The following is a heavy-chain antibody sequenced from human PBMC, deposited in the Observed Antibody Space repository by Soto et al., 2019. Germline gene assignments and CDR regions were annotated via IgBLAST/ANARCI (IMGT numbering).Heavy chain of an antibody. D-gene: IGHD2-15*01. CDR1: GFTFSNAW. J-gene: IGHJ3*02. V-gene: IGHV3-15*01. CDR3: TTGPTTGVVVVAATLDDAFDI. Sequence: GGSLRLSCAASGFTFSNAWMSWVRQAPGKGLEWVGRIKSKTDGGTTDYAAPVKGRFTISRDDSKNTLYLQMNSLKTEDTAVYYCTTGPTTGVVVVAATLDDAFDIWGQGTMVTVSS. CDR2: IKSKTDGGTT.